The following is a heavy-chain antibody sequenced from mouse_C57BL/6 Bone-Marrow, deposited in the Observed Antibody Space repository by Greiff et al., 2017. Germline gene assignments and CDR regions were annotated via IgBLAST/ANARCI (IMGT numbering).Heavy chain of an antibody. J-gene: IGHJ1*03. CDR2: INPSSGYT. CDR1: GYTFTSYW. Sequence: VQLQQSGAELAKPGASVKLSCKASGYTFTSYWMHWVKQRPGQGLEWIGYINPSSGYTKYNQKFKDKATLTADKSSSTAYMQLSSLTYEDSAVYYCARLLLRPYWYFDVWGTGTTVTVSS. V-gene: IGHV1-7*01. CDR3: ARLLLRPYWYFDV. D-gene: IGHD1-1*01.